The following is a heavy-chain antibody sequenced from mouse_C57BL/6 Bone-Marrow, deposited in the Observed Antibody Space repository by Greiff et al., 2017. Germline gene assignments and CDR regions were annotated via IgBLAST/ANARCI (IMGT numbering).Heavy chain of an antibody. Sequence: VQLQQPGAELVKPGASVKLSCKASGYTFTSYWMHWVKQRPGQGLEWIGMIHPNSGSTNYNEKFKSKATLTVDKSSSTAYMQLSSLTSEDSAVYYCAREGAYDYDGGFAYWGQGTLVTVSA. CDR2: IHPNSGST. V-gene: IGHV1-64*01. CDR1: GYTFTSYW. D-gene: IGHD2-4*01. CDR3: AREGAYDYDGGFAY. J-gene: IGHJ3*01.